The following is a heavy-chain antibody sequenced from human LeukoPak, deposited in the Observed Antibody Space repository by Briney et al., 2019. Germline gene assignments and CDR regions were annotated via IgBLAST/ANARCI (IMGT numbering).Heavy chain of an antibody. CDR3: ATTLRSGSYYFDS. D-gene: IGHD1-26*01. J-gene: IGHJ4*02. CDR2: ISGSGDYT. Sequence: GGSLRLSCAASGFTFSDYAMSWVRQPPGKGLEWVSTISGSGDYTYYADSVRGRFTISRYNSKNTLYLQMNSLRVEDTAVYYCATTLRSGSYYFDSWGQGTLVTVSS. CDR1: GFTFSDYA. V-gene: IGHV3-23*01.